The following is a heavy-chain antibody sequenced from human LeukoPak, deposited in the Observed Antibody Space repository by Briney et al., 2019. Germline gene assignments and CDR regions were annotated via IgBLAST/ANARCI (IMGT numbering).Heavy chain of an antibody. Sequence: GGSLRLSCAASGFTFSSYTMNWVRQAPGKGLEWVSSITSTGGYIYYADSVKGRFTISRDNAKESVSLQMNSLRAEDTAIYYCSAILYHWGQGTLVTVSS. V-gene: IGHV3-21*01. CDR1: GFTFSSYT. CDR3: SAILYH. D-gene: IGHD2-2*01. J-gene: IGHJ4*02. CDR2: ITSTGGYI.